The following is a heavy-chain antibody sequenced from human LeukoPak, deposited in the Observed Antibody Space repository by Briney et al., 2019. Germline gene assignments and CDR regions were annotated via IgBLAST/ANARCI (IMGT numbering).Heavy chain of an antibody. CDR3: AKDPRRDGYNSKLDY. CDR1: GFTFSSYA. D-gene: IGHD5-24*01. CDR2: ISGSGGST. Sequence: PGGSLRLSCAASGFTFSSYAMSWVRQAPGKGLEWVSAISGSGGSTYYADSVKGRFTISRDNSKNPLYLQMNSLRAEDTAVYYCAKDPRRDGYNSKLDYWGQGTLVTVSS. J-gene: IGHJ4*02. V-gene: IGHV3-23*01.